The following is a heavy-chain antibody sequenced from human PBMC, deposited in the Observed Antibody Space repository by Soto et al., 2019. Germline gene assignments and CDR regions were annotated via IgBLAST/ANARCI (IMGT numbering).Heavy chain of an antibody. D-gene: IGHD3-3*01. CDR3: ARDAAMEWPVAGEYYYYYMDV. Sequence: SETLYLNCTVSRGSISSGGYDWSWIRQHPGKGLEWTGYIYYSGSTYYNPSLKSRVTISVDTSKNQFSLKLSSVTAADTAVYYCARDAAMEWPVAGEYYYYYMDVWGKGTTVTVSS. J-gene: IGHJ6*03. CDR2: IYYSGST. CDR1: RGSISSGGYD. V-gene: IGHV4-31*03.